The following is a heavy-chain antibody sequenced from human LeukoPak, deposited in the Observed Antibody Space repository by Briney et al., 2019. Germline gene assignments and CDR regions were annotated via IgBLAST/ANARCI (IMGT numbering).Heavy chain of an antibody. Sequence: SETLSLTCAVYGGSFSGYYWSWIRQPPGKGLEWIGEINHSGSTNYNPSLKGRVTISVDTSKNQFSLKLSSVTAADTAVYYCAREECSSTSCYMGNDAFDIWGQGTMVTVSS. V-gene: IGHV4-34*01. CDR2: INHSGST. CDR1: GGSFSGYY. J-gene: IGHJ3*02. CDR3: AREECSSTSCYMGNDAFDI. D-gene: IGHD2-2*02.